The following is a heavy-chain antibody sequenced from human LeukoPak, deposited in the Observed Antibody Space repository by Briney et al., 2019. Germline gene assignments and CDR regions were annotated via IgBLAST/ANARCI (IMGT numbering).Heavy chain of an antibody. J-gene: IGHJ6*03. Sequence: SETLSLTCTVSGGSISSYYWSWIRQPPGKGLEWIGYIYYSGSTNYNPSLKSRVTISVDTSKNQFSLKPSSVTAADTAVYYCARDPPYSSGYYYYMDVWGKGTTVTVSS. V-gene: IGHV4-59*01. CDR2: IYYSGST. CDR1: GGSISSYY. D-gene: IGHD6-19*01. CDR3: ARDPPYSSGYYYYMDV.